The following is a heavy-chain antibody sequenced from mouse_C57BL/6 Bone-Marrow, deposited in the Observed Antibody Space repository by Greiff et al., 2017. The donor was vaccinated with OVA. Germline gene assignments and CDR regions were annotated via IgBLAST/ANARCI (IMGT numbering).Heavy chain of an antibody. J-gene: IGHJ1*03. CDR1: GYTFTDYY. CDR2: IFPGSGST. V-gene: IGHV1-75*01. D-gene: IGHD1-1*01. CDR3: ARGDYYGSSYWYFDV. Sequence: QVQLKESGPELVKPGASVKISCKASGYTFTDYYINWVKQRPGQGLEWIGWIFPGSGSTYYNEKFKGKATLTVDKSSSTAYMLLSSLTSEDSAVYFCARGDYYGSSYWYFDVWGTGTTVTVSS.